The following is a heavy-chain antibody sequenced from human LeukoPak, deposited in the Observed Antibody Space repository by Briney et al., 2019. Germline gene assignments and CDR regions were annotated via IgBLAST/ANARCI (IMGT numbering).Heavy chain of an antibody. CDR2: ISYSGST. V-gene: IGHV4-39*01. J-gene: IGHJ4*02. D-gene: IGHD6-19*01. Sequence: SETLSLTCTVSGGSISSSSYYWGWIRQPPGKGLEWIGSISYSGSTYYNPSFKSRVTISVDTSKTQFSLKLSSVTAADTAVYYCASLGDSGGWSRRSERFDYWGQGTLVTVSS. CDR1: GGSISSSSYY. CDR3: ASLGDSGGWSRRSERFDY.